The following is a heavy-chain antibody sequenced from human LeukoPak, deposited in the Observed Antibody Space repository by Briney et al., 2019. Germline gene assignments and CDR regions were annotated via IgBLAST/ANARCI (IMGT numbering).Heavy chain of an antibody. Sequence: SETLSLTCTVSGVSISSTSYCWGWIRQPPGKGLEWIGSIYDSGRTYYNPSVKSRLTISVDTPKNQFYLKLSSVTAADTAVYYCAQSLGASTWFGNWFDPWGQGTLVTVSS. V-gene: IGHV4-39*01. J-gene: IGHJ5*02. CDR3: AQSLGASTWFGNWFDP. D-gene: IGHD3-10*01. CDR1: GVSISSTSYC. CDR2: IYDSGRT.